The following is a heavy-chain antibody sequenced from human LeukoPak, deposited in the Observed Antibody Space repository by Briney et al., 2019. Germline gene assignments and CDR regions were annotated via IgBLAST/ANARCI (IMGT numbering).Heavy chain of an antibody. J-gene: IGHJ4*02. D-gene: IGHD3-22*01. CDR1: GGTFSSYA. V-gene: IGHV1-69*13. CDR2: IIPIFGTA. Sequence: GASVKVSCKASGGTFSSYAISWVRQAPGQGLEWMGRIIPIFGTANYAQKFQGRVTITADESTSTAYMELSSLRSEDTAVYYCARAVNYYDSSGYYGHYWGQGTLVTVSS. CDR3: ARAVNYYDSSGYYGHY.